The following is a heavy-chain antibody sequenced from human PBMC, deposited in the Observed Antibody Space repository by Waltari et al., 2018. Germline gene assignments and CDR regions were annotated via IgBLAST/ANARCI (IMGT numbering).Heavy chain of an antibody. Sequence: QVQLQESGPGLVKPSETLSLTCTVSGGSISSYYWSWIRQPPGKGLQWVGYIYYSGSTNYNPSRKSRVTISGDTSKNQFSLKLSSVTAADTAVYYCARDFYGSGSISYWYFDLWGRGTLVTVSS. CDR1: GGSISSYY. V-gene: IGHV4-59*01. D-gene: IGHD3-10*01. CDR2: IYYSGST. CDR3: ARDFYGSGSISYWYFDL. J-gene: IGHJ2*01.